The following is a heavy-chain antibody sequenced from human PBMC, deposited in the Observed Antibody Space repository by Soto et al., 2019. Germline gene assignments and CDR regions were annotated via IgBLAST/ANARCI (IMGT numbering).Heavy chain of an antibody. CDR1: GFTFSNAW. CDR3: TTDSYYYDSSGYSPGAEYFQH. D-gene: IGHD3-22*01. V-gene: IGHV3-15*07. Sequence: WGSLRLSCAASGFTFSNAWMNWVRQAPGKGLEWVGRIKSKTDGGTTDYAAPVKGRFTISRDDSKNTLYLQMNSLKTEDTAVYYCTTDSYYYDSSGYSPGAEYFQHWGQGTLVNVSS. CDR2: IKSKTDGGTT. J-gene: IGHJ1*01.